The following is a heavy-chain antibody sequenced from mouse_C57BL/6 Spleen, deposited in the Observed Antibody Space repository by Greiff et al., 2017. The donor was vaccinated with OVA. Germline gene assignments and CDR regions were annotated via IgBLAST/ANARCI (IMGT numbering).Heavy chain of an antibody. J-gene: IGHJ2*01. CDR2: INPGSGGT. CDR3: ARCIYDGYYVDY. Sequence: QVQLKESGAELVRPGTSVTVSCTASGYAFTNYLLEWVKQRPGQGLEWIGVINPGSGGTNYNEKFKGKATLTADKSSSTAYMQLSSLTSEDSAVDFCARCIYDGYYVDYWGKGTTLTVSS. D-gene: IGHD2-3*01. CDR1: GYAFTNYL. V-gene: IGHV1-54*01.